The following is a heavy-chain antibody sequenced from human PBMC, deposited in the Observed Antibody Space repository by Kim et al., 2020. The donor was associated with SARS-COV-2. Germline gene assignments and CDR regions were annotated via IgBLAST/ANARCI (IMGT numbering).Heavy chain of an antibody. J-gene: IGHJ4*02. V-gene: IGHV3-7*01. CDR2: IKQDGSEK. D-gene: IGHD4-17*01. CDR3: ARDVTTVTPYYFDY. CDR1: GFTFSSYW. Sequence: GGSLRLSCAASGFTFSSYWMSWVRQAPGKGLEWVANIKQDGSEKYYVDSVKGRFTISRDNAKNSLYLQMNSLRAEDTAVYYCARDVTTVTPYYFDYWGQGTLVTVSS.